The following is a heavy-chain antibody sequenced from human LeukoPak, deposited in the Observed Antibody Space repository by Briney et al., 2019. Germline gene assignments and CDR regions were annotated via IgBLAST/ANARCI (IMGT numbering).Heavy chain of an antibody. J-gene: IGHJ6*04. D-gene: IGHD3-10*02. V-gene: IGHV3-21*01. CDR2: IDSNGGYM. CDR1: GFTFNTYS. CDR3: AELGITMIGGV. Sequence: TGGSLRLSCEASGFTFNTYSMNWARQAPGKGLEWVSSIDSNGGYMFYADSVKGRFIISRDNAKNSLYLQMNSLRAEDTAVYYCAELGITMIGGVWGKGTTVTISS.